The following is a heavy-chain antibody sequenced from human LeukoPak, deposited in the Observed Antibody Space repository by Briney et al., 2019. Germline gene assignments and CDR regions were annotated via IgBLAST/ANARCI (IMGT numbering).Heavy chain of an antibody. CDR1: GFTFSSYE. CDR2: IDSVDASR. D-gene: IGHD2-21*02. V-gene: IGHV3-48*03. J-gene: IGHJ6*04. CDR3: ARVAVEGDSSYYYRMDV. Sequence: GGSLRLSCVASGFTFSSYEMNWVRQAPGKGLEWVSYIDSVDASRYYADSLKGRFTISRDNAKKTLFLQMNSLRVEDTAVYYCARVAVEGDSSYYYRMDVWGKGTTVTISS.